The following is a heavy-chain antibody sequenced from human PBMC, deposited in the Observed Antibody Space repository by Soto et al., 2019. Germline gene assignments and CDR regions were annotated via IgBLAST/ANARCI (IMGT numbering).Heavy chain of an antibody. V-gene: IGHV3-30*18. CDR1: GFTFSSYG. CDR2: ISYDGSNK. CDR3: AKEIGSEFDY. J-gene: IGHJ4*02. Sequence: GGSLRLSCAASGFTFSSYGMHWVRQAPGKGLEWVAVISYDGSNKYYADSVKGRFTTSRDNSKNTLYLQMNSLRAEDTAVYYCAKEIGSEFDYWGQGTLVTVSS.